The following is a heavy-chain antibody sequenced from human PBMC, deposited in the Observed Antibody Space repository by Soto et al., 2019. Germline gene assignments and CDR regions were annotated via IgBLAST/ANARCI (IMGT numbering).Heavy chain of an antibody. CDR1: GFTVSSNY. Sequence: GGSLRLSCAASGFTVSSNYMSWVRQAPGKGLEWVSVIYSGGSTYYADSVKGRFTISRDNSKNTLYLQMNSLRAEDTAVYYCARNFNYYYMDVWGKGTTVTVSS. CDR3: ARNFNYYYMDV. D-gene: IGHD3-3*01. V-gene: IGHV3-66*01. J-gene: IGHJ6*03. CDR2: IYSGGST.